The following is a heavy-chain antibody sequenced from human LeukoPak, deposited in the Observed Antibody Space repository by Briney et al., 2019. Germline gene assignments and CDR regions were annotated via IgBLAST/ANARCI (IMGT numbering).Heavy chain of an antibody. CDR1: GGSISSYY. D-gene: IGHD2-15*01. CDR3: ARPYCSGGSCFDAFDI. CDR2: IYYSGST. V-gene: IGHV4-59*01. J-gene: IGHJ3*02. Sequence: SETLSLTCTVSGGSISSYYWSWIRQPPGKGLEWIGYIYYSGSTNYNPSLKSRVTISVDTSKNQFSLKLSSVTAADTAVYYCARPYCSGGSCFDAFDIWGLGTMVTVSS.